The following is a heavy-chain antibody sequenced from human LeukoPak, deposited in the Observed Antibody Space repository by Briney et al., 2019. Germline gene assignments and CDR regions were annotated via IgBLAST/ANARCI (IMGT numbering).Heavy chain of an antibody. J-gene: IGHJ4*02. CDR2: IKRNSDGATT. D-gene: IGHD1-26*01. Sequence: GGSLRLSCAASGFTFSDAWMSWVRQAPGKGLEWVGRIKRNSDGATTDYAAPVKGRFTISREDSKNTLYLQMNSLKSEDTAVYYCTTGPLFIVGATGAFDDWGQGTLVTVSS. CDR3: TTGPLFIVGATGAFDD. V-gene: IGHV3-15*01. CDR1: GFTFSDAW.